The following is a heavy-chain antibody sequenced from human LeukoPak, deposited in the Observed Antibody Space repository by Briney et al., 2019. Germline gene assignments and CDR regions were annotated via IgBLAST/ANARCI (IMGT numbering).Heavy chain of an antibody. V-gene: IGHV3-30*18. CDR2: ISYDGSNK. CDR1: GFTFSSYG. J-gene: IGHJ6*02. CDR3: AKDNVHGMDV. Sequence: GRSLRLSCAASGFTFSSYGTHWVRQAPGKGLEWVAVISYDGSNKYYADSVKGRFTISRDNSKNTLYLQMNSLRAEDTAVYYCAKDNVHGMDVWGQGTTVTVSS.